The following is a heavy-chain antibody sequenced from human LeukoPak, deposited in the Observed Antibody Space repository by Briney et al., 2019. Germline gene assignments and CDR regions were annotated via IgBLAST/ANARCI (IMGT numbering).Heavy chain of an antibody. D-gene: IGHD3-22*01. Sequence: GGSLRLSCAASGFTFSSYAMSWVRQAPGKGLEWVSVIYSGDSTYYTDSVKGRFTISRDNSKNTLYLQMNSLRAEDTAVYYCARVIRDTYYCDSSVYYPDYWGQGTLVTVSS. CDR1: GFTFSSYA. J-gene: IGHJ4*02. CDR2: IYSGDST. V-gene: IGHV3-66*01. CDR3: ARVIRDTYYCDSSVYYPDY.